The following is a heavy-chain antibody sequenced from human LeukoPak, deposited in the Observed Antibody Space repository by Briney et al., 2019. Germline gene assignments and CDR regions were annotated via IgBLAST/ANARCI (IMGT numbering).Heavy chain of an antibody. J-gene: IGHJ4*02. V-gene: IGHV4-4*09. CDR2: IYTSGGT. CDR3: ASSMSGSDWDNFDY. CDR1: GGSISSDY. Sequence: PSETLSLTCAVSGGSISSDYWGCVREPPGKALEWIGYIYTSGGTKYNPSLTGRVTISLATSKNQFSLTLSSVTASDTAVHYCASSMSGSDWDNFDYWGQGTLVTVPS. D-gene: IGHD5-12*01.